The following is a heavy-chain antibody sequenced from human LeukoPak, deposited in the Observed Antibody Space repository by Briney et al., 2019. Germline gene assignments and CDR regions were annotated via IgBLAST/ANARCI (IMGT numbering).Heavy chain of an antibody. D-gene: IGHD3-3*01. J-gene: IGHJ5*02. CDR1: GYTFTGYY. V-gene: IGHV1-2*06. Sequence: ASVKVSCKASGYTFTGYYMHWVRQAPGQGLEWMGRINPNSGGTNYAQKFQGRVTMTRDTSIGTAYMELSRLRSDDTAVYYCARNTYYDFWSGYYNNRFDPWGQGTLVTVSS. CDR2: INPNSGGT. CDR3: ARNTYYDFWSGYYNNRFDP.